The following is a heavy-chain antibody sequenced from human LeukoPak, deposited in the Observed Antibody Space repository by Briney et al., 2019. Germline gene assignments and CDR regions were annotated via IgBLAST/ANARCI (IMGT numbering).Heavy chain of an antibody. CDR1: GFTFTNYW. D-gene: IGHD2-2*01. J-gene: IGHJ4*02. CDR3: AREGLNCSSSSCQRATFDY. Sequence: GGSLRLSCTTSGFTFTNYWMHWVRQVPGKGLVWVSRINGDGSSTRNADSVKGRFTISRDNAKNTLYLQMNSPRAEDTAVYYCAREGLNCSSSSCQRATFDYWGQGTLVTVSS. V-gene: IGHV3-74*01. CDR2: INGDGSST.